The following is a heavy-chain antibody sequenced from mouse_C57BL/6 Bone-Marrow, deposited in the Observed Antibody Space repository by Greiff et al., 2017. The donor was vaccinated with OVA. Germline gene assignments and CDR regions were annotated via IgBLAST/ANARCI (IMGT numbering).Heavy chain of an antibody. CDR2: IDPSDSYT. D-gene: IGHD1-1*01. J-gene: IGHJ1*03. V-gene: IGHV1-69*01. Sequence: QVQLQQPGAELVMPGASVKLSCKASGYTFTSYWMHWVKQRPGQGLEWIGEIDPSDSYTNYTPKFKGKSTLTVDKSSSTAYMQLSSLTSEYSAGYYCARRIPAIYYDGSSYVNWYFDVWGTGTTVTVSS. CDR1: GYTFTSYW. CDR3: ARRIPAIYYDGSSYVNWYFDV.